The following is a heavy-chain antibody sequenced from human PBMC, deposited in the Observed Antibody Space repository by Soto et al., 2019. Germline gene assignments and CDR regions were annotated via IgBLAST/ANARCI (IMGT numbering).Heavy chain of an antibody. J-gene: IGHJ4*02. Sequence: GGSLRLSCAASGFTFSDYYMSWIRQAPGKGLEWVSYISSSSSYTNYADSVKGRFTISRDNAKNSLYMQMNSLRAEDTAVYYCARDCPRYSDYKYFDYWGQGTLVTVSS. V-gene: IGHV3-11*05. CDR1: GFTFSDYY. D-gene: IGHD5-12*01. CDR2: ISSSSSYT. CDR3: ARDCPRYSDYKYFDY.